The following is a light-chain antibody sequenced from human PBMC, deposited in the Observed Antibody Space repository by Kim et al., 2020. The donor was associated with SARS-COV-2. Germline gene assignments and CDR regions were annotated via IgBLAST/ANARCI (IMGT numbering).Light chain of an antibody. CDR3: QQSYSTPET. Sequence: ASVGDTVTITCRASQSITNYLHWYQQEPGKAPKLLIYAASNLRSGVPSRFSGSGSGTHFSLTISSLQPEDCATYYCQQSYSTPETFGHGTKVDIK. J-gene: IGKJ1*01. V-gene: IGKV1-39*01. CDR2: AAS. CDR1: QSITNY.